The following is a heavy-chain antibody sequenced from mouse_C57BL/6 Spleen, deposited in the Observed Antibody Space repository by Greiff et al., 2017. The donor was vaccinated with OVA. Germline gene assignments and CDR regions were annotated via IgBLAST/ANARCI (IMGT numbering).Heavy chain of an antibody. Sequence: VQLQQSGPELVKPGASVKMSCKASGYTFTDYNMHWVKQSHGKSLEWIGYINPNNGGTSYNQKFKGKATLTVNKASSTGYMGLRSLTSEDSAVYYCARTEPWYFDVWGTGTTVTVSS. CDR3: ARTEPWYFDV. CDR2: INPNNGGT. CDR1: GYTFTDYN. V-gene: IGHV1-22*01. J-gene: IGHJ1*03.